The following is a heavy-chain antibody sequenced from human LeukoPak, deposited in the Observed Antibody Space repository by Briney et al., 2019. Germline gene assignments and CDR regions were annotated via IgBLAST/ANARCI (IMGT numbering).Heavy chain of an antibody. D-gene: IGHD6-19*01. CDR2: ISSTSETI. V-gene: IGHV3-48*01. CDR1: GFAFSSYA. J-gene: IGHJ4*02. Sequence: GGSLRLSCAASGFAFSSYAMNWVRQAPGKGLEWVSFISSTSETIYYADSMKGRFTISRDNAESSLHLQMSSLRADDTAVYYCARDRVGGSFDFWGQGTLVTVSS. CDR3: ARDRVGGSFDF.